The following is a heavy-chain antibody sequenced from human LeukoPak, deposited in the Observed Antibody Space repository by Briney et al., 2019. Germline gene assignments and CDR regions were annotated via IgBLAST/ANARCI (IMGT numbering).Heavy chain of an antibody. CDR2: INHSGGT. D-gene: IGHD6-13*01. Sequence: SETLSLTCTVSGGSISGYYWSWIRQPPGKGLEWIGEINHSGGTNYNPSLKSRVTISVDTSKNQFSLKLSSVTAADTAVYYCARAAGIAAAGPYMDYFDYWGQGTLVTVSS. V-gene: IGHV4-34*01. CDR1: GGSISGYY. J-gene: IGHJ4*02. CDR3: ARAAGIAAAGPYMDYFDY.